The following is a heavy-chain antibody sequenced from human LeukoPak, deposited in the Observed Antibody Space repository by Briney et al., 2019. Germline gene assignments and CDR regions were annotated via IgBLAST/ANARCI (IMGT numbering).Heavy chain of an antibody. J-gene: IGHJ4*02. CDR2: IYSGGST. Sequence: GGSLRLSCAASGLTVSSNFMSWLRQAPGKGLAWVSVIYSGGSTYYADSVKGRFTISRHNSKNTLYLQMNSLRAEDTAVYYCARLYGTFLEWSPYFDFWGQGTLVTVSS. V-gene: IGHV3-53*04. CDR1: GLTVSSNF. D-gene: IGHD3-3*02. CDR3: ARLYGTFLEWSPYFDF.